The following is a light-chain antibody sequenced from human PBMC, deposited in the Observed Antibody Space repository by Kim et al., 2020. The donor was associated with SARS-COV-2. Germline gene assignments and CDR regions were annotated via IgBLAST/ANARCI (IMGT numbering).Light chain of an antibody. CDR2: QDN. CDR3: QAWDSSTLVV. V-gene: IGLV3-1*01. J-gene: IGLJ2*01. Sequence: SPGRKASSTCCGDEMVGNNDVWYQQKPGQSPALVINQDNKRPSGIPERFSGSNYGNTATLTISGTQAMDEADYYCQAWDSSTLVVFGGGTQLTVL. CDR1: EMVGNN.